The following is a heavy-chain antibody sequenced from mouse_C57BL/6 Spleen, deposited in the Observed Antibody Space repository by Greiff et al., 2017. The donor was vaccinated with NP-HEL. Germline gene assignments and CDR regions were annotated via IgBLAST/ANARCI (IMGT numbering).Heavy chain of an antibody. CDR1: GFTFSDYG. CDR2: ISNLAYSI. V-gene: IGHV5-15*01. CDR3: ARHGDGYYPFAY. J-gene: IGHJ3*01. D-gene: IGHD2-3*01. Sequence: DVKLQESGGGLVQPGGSLKLSCAASGFTFSDYGMAWVRQAPRKGPEWVAFISNLAYSIYYADTVTGRFTISRENAKNTLYLEMSSLRSEDTAMYYCARHGDGYYPFAYWGQGTLVTVSA.